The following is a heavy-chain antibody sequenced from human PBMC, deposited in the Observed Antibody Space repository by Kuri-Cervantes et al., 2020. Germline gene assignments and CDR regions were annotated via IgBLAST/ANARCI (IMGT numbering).Heavy chain of an antibody. CDR3: ARDVNRYSYVSIPEEGWAFDI. J-gene: IGHJ3*02. V-gene: IGHV1-46*01. CDR1: GYTFTGYY. Sequence: ASVKVSCKASGYTFTGYYMHWVRQAPGQGLEWMGIINPSGGSTSYAQKFQGRVTMTRDTSTSTVYMELSSLRSEDTAVYYCARDVNRYSYVSIPEEGWAFDIWGQGTMVTVSS. CDR2: INPSGGST. D-gene: IGHD5-18*01.